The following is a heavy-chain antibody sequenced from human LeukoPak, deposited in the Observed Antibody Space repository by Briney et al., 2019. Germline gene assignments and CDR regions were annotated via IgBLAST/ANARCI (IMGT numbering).Heavy chain of an antibody. CDR1: GYTFTGYY. V-gene: IGHV1-2*02. J-gene: IGHJ4*02. CDR2: INPNSGGT. Sequence: ASVKVSCKASGYTFTGYYIHWVRQAPGQGLEWMGWINPNSGGTNYAQKFQGRVTMTRDTSISTAYMELSRPRSDGTAVYYCARGYSFFDYWGQGTLVTVSS. D-gene: IGHD2-21*01. CDR3: ARGYSFFDY.